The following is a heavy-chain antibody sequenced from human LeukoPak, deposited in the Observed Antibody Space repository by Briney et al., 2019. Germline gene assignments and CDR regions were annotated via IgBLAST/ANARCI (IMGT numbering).Heavy chain of an antibody. CDR2: IYYSGST. J-gene: IGHJ3*02. CDR3: AREGTYYDSSGYSEDAFDI. CDR1: GGSISSYY. V-gene: IGHV4-59*01. D-gene: IGHD3-22*01. Sequence: KPSETLSLTCTVSGGSISSYYWSWIRQPPGKGLEWIGYIYYSGSTNYNPSLKSRVTISVDTSKNPFSLKLSSVTAADTAVYYCAREGTYYDSSGYSEDAFDIWGQGTMVTVSS.